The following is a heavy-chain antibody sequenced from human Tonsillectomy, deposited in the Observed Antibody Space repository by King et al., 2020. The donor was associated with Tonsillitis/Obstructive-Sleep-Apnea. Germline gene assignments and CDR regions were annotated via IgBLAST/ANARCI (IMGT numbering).Heavy chain of an antibody. Sequence: QLQESGPGLVKSSETLSLTCNVSSPSFSSYYWSFFRQPPGKGLEWIGYIYYSGSTNYNPSLKSRVTMSVDTSNNQFSLKLHPVTAADTAVYFCARAYVLTGYTFDYWGPGTLVTVSS. J-gene: IGHJ4*02. D-gene: IGHD3-9*01. CDR1: SPSFSSYY. CDR3: ARAYVLTGYTFDY. V-gene: IGHV4-59*01. CDR2: IYYSGST.